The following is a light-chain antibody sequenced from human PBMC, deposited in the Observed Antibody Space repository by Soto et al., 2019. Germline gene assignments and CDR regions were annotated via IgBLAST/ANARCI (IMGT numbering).Light chain of an antibody. CDR1: NIGRKS. CDR2: DDR. V-gene: IGLV3-21*02. Sequence: SYELTQPPSVSVAPGQTARITCGGTNIGRKSVHWYQQKPGQAPVVVVYDDRDRPSGIPERFSGSNSGNTAALTISGLQAEDEADYYCSSYTSSSTLYVFGTGTKLTVL. J-gene: IGLJ1*01. CDR3: SSYTSSSTLYV.